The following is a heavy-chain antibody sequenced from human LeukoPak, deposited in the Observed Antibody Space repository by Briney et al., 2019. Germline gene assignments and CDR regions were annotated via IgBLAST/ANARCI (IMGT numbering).Heavy chain of an antibody. CDR3: ARDLIIPAAPRDY. V-gene: IGHV3-48*02. D-gene: IGHD2-2*01. CDR1: GYTFSSYS. Sequence: ASVKVSCKASGYTFSSYSMNWVRQAPGKGLEWVSYISSSSSTIYYADSVKGRFTISRDNAKNSLYLQMNSLRDEDTAVYYCARDLIIPAAPRDYWGQGTLVTVSS. CDR2: ISSSSSTI. J-gene: IGHJ4*02.